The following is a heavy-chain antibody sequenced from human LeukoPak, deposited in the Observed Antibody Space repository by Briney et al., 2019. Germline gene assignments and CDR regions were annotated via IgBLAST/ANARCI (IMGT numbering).Heavy chain of an antibody. CDR1: GGSISSYY. J-gene: IGHJ5*02. D-gene: IGHD1-26*01. V-gene: IGHV4-59*01. CDR3: AREVERYSGRTRGWFDP. CDR2: IYYSGST. Sequence: SETLSLTCTVSGGSISSYYWSWIRQPPGKGLEWIGYIYYSGSTNYNPSLKSRVTISVDTSKNQFSLKLSSVTAADTAVYYCAREVERYSGRTRGWFDPWGQGTLVTVSS.